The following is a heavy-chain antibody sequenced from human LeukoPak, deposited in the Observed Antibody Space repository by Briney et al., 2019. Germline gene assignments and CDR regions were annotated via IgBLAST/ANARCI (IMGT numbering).Heavy chain of an antibody. CDR3: ARATWYGGNPSGAFDI. Sequence: ASVKVSCKASGYTFTNYYIYWVRQAPGQGLEWMGIINPSGGSTDYAQKFQGRVTMTRDTSTTTVYMELSGLRSEDTAVYYCARATWYGGNPSGAFDIWGQGTMVTVSS. V-gene: IGHV1-46*01. D-gene: IGHD4/OR15-4a*01. CDR2: INPSGGST. CDR1: GYTFTNYY. J-gene: IGHJ3*02.